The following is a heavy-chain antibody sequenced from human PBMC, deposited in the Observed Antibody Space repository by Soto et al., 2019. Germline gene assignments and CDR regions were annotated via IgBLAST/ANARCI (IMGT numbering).Heavy chain of an antibody. Sequence: SETLPLTFSVSGGSIKNYYWNWIRQAPGKGLEWLGYIYSSASTNYPPSLRGRVTISVDTSKNQFSLKLTYVTAADTALYYCARDRELWLGGWGFDPWGQGALVTVSS. CDR3: ARDRELWLGGWGFDP. J-gene: IGHJ5*02. CDR1: GGSIKNYY. CDR2: IYSSAST. V-gene: IGHV4-59*01. D-gene: IGHD3-10*01.